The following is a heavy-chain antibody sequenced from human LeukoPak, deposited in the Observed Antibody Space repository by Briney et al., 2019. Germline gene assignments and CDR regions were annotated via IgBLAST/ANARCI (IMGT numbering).Heavy chain of an antibody. J-gene: IGHJ4*02. CDR2: IYYSGST. Sequence: SETLSLTCTVSGGSISSSSYYWGWIRQPPGKGLEWIGSIYYSGSTYYNPSLKSRVTMSVDTSKNQFSLKLSSVTAADTAVYYCAREALYSSSSGRTFDYWGQGTLATVSS. D-gene: IGHD6-6*01. V-gene: IGHV4-39*07. CDR1: GGSISSSSYY. CDR3: AREALYSSSSGRTFDY.